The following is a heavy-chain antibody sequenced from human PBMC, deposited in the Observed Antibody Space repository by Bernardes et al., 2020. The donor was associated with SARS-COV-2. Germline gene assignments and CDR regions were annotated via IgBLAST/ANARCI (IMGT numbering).Heavy chain of an antibody. V-gene: IGHV3-21*01. CDR2: ISTSSSYI. CDR1: GFTFSGYT. D-gene: IGHD2-2*01. J-gene: IGHJ4*02. Sequence: GGSLRLSCAASGFTFSGYTMNWVRQAPGKGLEWVSSISTSSSYIYYADSVKGRFTISRDHAKNSMYLQMNSLRAEDTAVYFRVRDRIWGPMSCSSSSCYFGSWGQGTLLTVSS. CDR3: VRDRIWGPMSCSSSSCYFGS.